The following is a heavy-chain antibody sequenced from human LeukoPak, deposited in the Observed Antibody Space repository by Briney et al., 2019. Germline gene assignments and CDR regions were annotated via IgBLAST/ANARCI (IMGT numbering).Heavy chain of an antibody. V-gene: IGHV3-20*04. CDR2: ITWNAGST. CDR3: ARGYCSGNSCRLFDY. CDR1: GFTFDDYG. J-gene: IGHJ4*02. Sequence: PGGSLRLSCAASGFTFDDYGMAWVRQAPGEGLEWVSCITWNAGSTGYADSVKGRFTISRDNAKSSLYLQMNSLRAEDTALYYCARGYCSGNSCRLFDYWGQGTLVTVSS. D-gene: IGHD2-15*01.